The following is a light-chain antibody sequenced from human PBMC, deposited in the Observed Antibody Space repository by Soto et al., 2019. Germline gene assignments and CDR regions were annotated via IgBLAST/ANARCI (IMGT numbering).Light chain of an antibody. Sequence: IQMTQSPSSLSASVGDRVTITCRASQSIANYLNWYQQKPGKAPKLLIYAASTLESGVPSRFSGSGSGTDFTLTISSLQPEDFATYYCQPSYNNPKPFGQATKVDIK. CDR3: QPSYNNPKP. J-gene: IGKJ1*01. CDR2: AAS. V-gene: IGKV1-39*01. CDR1: QSIANY.